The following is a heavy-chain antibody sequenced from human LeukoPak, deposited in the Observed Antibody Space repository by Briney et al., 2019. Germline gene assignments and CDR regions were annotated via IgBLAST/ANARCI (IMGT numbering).Heavy chain of an antibody. J-gene: IGHJ5*02. CDR3: ATNDFWSA. CDR1: GFTFSSYS. Sequence: PGGSLRLSCAGSGFTFSSYSMNWVRQAPGKGLEWVSYISSSSSTIYYADSVQGRFTISRDNAKNSLYLQMKSLRAEDTAVYYCATNDFWSAWGQGTLVTVSS. D-gene: IGHD3-3*01. CDR2: ISSSSSTI. V-gene: IGHV3-48*04.